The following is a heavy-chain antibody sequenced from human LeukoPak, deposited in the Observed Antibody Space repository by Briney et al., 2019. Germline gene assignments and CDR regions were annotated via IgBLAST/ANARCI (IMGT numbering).Heavy chain of an antibody. CDR2: ISYSGSA. V-gene: IGHV4-61*01. D-gene: IGHD2-15*01. CDR1: GGSVISGSYY. J-gene: IGHJ6*04. Sequence: SETLSLTCTVSGGSVISGSYYWSWIRQPPGKGLEWIGYISYSGSANYNPSLTSRVSISVDTSKNQFSLKLSSVTAADTAVYYCARGSCSGGSCYPPFAYYYYGMDVWGKGTTVTVSS. CDR3: ARGSCSGGSCYPPFAYYYYGMDV.